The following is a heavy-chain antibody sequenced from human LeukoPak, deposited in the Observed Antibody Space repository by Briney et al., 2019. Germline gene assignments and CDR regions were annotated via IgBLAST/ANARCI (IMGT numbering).Heavy chain of an antibody. CDR2: IYYSGST. J-gene: IGHJ5*02. CDR3: ANRRGYSYGYRFDP. D-gene: IGHD5-18*01. CDR1: GGSISRGDDY. Sequence: SETLSLTCTVSGGSISRGDDYWSWIRQHPGKGLEWIGYIYYSGSTYNNPSLKSRVTISVDTSKNQFSLKLSSVTAADTAVYYCANRRGYSYGYRFDPWGQGTLVTVSS. V-gene: IGHV4-31*03.